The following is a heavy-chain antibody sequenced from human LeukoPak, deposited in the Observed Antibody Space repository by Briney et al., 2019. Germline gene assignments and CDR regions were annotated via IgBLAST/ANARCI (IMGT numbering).Heavy chain of an antibody. J-gene: IGHJ4*02. CDR1: GFTFSSYA. V-gene: IGHV3-23*01. D-gene: IGHD3-10*01. Sequence: PGGSLRLSCAASGFTFSSYAMSWVRQAPGKGLDWVSGISNSGGSTYYADSVKGRFTISRDNSKNTLYLQMNSLRAEDTAVYYCAKDLWFGEFLHYWGQGTLVTVSS. CDR2: ISNSGGST. CDR3: AKDLWFGEFLHY.